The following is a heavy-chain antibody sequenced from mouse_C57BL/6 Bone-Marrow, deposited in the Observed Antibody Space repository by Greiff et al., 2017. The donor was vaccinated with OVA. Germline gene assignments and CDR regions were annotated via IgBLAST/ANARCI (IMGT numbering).Heavy chain of an antibody. CDR3: TSYCNFDY. J-gene: IGHJ2*01. V-gene: IGHV14-4*01. D-gene: IGHD6-5*01. CDR2: IDPENGDT. Sequence: VQLQQSGAELVRPGASVKLSCTASGFNIKDDYMHWVKQRPEQGLEWIGWIDPENGDTEYASKFQGKATIPADTSSNTAYLQLSSLTSEDTAVYYCTSYCNFDYWGQGTTLTVSS. CDR1: GFNIKDDY.